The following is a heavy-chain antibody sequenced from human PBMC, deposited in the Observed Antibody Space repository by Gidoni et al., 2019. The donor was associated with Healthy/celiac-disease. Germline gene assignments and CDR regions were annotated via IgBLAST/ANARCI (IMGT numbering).Heavy chain of an antibody. Sequence: QLQLQESGPGLVKPSETLSLTCTVSGGSISSSSYYWGWIRQPPGKGLEWIGSIYYSGSTYYNPSLKSRVTISVDTSKNQFSLKLSSVTAADTAVYYCAREGQYYDFWSGITGANGMDVWGQGTTVTVSS. V-gene: IGHV4-39*07. D-gene: IGHD3-3*01. CDR2: IYYSGST. J-gene: IGHJ6*02. CDR1: GGSISSSSYY. CDR3: AREGQYYDFWSGITGANGMDV.